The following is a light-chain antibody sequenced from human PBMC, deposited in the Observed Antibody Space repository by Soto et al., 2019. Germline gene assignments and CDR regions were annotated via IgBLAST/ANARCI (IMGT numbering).Light chain of an antibody. V-gene: IGKV3-20*01. J-gene: IGKJ1*01. CDR3: QPYGSSPWT. Sequence: EIELTQSPGTQYKNPGERARLSCRARKRVSSSYLAWYKQKPGKAPRLLIDGAASRATGIPDRFSGRGWGTDFTLTIICLDPADFAVYYCQPYGSSPWTFGQGTKLHI. CDR1: KRVSSSY. CDR2: GAA.